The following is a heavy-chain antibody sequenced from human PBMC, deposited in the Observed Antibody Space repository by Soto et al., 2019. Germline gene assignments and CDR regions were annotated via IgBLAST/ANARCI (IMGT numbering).Heavy chain of an antibody. J-gene: IGHJ4*02. CDR1: GDSISNNNYH. D-gene: IGHD2-8*01. CDR2: VYSNGHT. V-gene: IGHV4-39*01. CDR3: ASLNNGRPGDS. Sequence: SETLALSCTFSGDSISNNNYHWGWTRQPPGKGLEWIGTVYSNGHTYHNPSLKSRLAMAVDTSKNQFSLSLISVTAADTAVYFCASLNNGRPGDSWGQGTMVTVSS.